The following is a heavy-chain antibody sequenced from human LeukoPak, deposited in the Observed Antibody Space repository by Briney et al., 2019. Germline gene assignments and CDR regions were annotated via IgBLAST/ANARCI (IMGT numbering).Heavy chain of an antibody. Sequence: PSETLSLTCTVSGGSISSYYWSWIRQPAGKGLEWIGRIYTSGSTNYNPSLKSRVTMSVDTSKNQFSLKLSSVTAADTAVYYCARGRGIAAAARYFDYWGQGTLVTVSS. CDR2: IYTSGST. J-gene: IGHJ4*02. D-gene: IGHD6-13*01. CDR1: GGSISSYY. CDR3: ARGRGIAAAARYFDY. V-gene: IGHV4-4*07.